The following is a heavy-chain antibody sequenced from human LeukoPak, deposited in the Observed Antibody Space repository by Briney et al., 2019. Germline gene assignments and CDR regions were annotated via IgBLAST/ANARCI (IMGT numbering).Heavy chain of an antibody. CDR1: GGSFSDYY. J-gene: IGHJ6*03. D-gene: IGHD1-1*01. V-gene: IGHV4-34*01. CDR2: INHSGIT. Sequence: SETLSLTCAVYGGSFSDYYWNWIRQPPGKGLEWIAEINHSGITNHNPSLKSRVTISADTSKNQFSLKLNSVTAADTAVYYCARRRGVRSYYYMDVWGKGTTVTVSS. CDR3: ARRRGVRSYYYMDV.